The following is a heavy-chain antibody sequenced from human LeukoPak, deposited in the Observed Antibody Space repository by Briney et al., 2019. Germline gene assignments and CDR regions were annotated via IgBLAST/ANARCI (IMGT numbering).Heavy chain of an antibody. Sequence: GGSLRLSCAASGLTFAAYAMTWVRQAPGKGPEWVSSIVGSGATTVYADSVKGWVTISRDNSKNTLYLQMNSLRAEDTAIYYCAKDPNGDYIGAFDDWGQGTMVTVSS. CDR2: IVGSGATT. CDR1: GLTFAAYA. V-gene: IGHV3-23*01. J-gene: IGHJ3*01. D-gene: IGHD2-21*02. CDR3: AKDPNGDYIGAFDD.